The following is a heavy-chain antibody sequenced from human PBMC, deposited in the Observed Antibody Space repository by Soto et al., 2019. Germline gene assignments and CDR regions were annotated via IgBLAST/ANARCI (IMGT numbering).Heavy chain of an antibody. CDR2: IYYSGTT. D-gene: IGHD1-20*01. CDR1: GGSISSGGYY. J-gene: IGHJ4*02. CDR3: ATSQKGYNWNYFDH. V-gene: IGHV4-30-4*01. Sequence: LSLTCTVSGGSISSGGYYWSWIRQHPGKGLEWIGYIYYSGTTYYNPSLKRRVTISVDTSKNQFSLKVSGVSAADTAVYYCATSQKGYNWNYFDHWGQGALVTVSS.